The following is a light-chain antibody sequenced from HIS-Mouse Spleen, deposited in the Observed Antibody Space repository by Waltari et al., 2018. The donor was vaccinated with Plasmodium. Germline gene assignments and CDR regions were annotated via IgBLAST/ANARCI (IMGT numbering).Light chain of an antibody. Sequence: SYELTQPPSVSVSPGQTARITCSGDALPNKYAYWYQQKSGQAPVLVIYEDSRRPSGIPERFSGSSVGTMATLTISGAQVEDEDDYYCYSTDSSGNHRVFGGGTKLTVL. V-gene: IGLV3-10*03. J-gene: IGLJ3*02. CDR3: YSTDSSGNHRV. CDR1: ALPNKY. CDR2: EDS.